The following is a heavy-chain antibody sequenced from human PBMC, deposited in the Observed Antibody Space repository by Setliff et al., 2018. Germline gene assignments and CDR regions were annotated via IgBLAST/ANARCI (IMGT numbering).Heavy chain of an antibody. CDR3: TRGTFSDFWSGDYYDY. V-gene: IGHV3-21*01. J-gene: IGHJ4*02. CDR2: ISSSSSYI. Sequence: GGSLRLSCAASGFTFSSYSMNWVRQAPGKGLEWVSSISSSSSYIYYADSVKGRFTISRDNAKNSPYLQMNSLRAEDTAVYYCTRGTFSDFWSGDYYDYWGQGTLVTVSS. CDR1: GFTFSSYS. D-gene: IGHD3-3*01.